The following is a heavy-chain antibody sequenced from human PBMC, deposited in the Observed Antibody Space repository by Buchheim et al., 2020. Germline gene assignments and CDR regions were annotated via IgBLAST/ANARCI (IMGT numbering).Heavy chain of an antibody. CDR3: ARGERRGGYSYRYYYGMDA. D-gene: IGHD5-18*01. V-gene: IGHV4-34*01. CDR1: GGSFSGYY. J-gene: IGHJ6*02. Sequence: QVQLQQWGAGLLKPSETLSLTCAVYGGSFSGYYWSWIRQPPGKGLEWLGEINHRGSTNYNPSLKSRVTISVDTSKYQFSLRLSSVTAADTAVYYCARGERRGGYSYRYYYGMDAWGQGTT. CDR2: INHRGST.